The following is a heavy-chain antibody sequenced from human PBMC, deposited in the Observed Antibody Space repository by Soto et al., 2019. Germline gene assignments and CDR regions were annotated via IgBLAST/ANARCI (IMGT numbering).Heavy chain of an antibody. J-gene: IGHJ5*02. Sequence: DSVKVSCKASGYTFINYDINWVRQAPGQGLEWVGWMNPDSGNTGYAQNFQGRVTMTRNTSISSVYMELSSLTSEDTAVYYCARRRGSNGWFDLWGQGTLV. V-gene: IGHV1-8*01. CDR2: MNPDSGNT. CDR3: ARRRGSNGWFDL. CDR1: GYTFINYD. D-gene: IGHD2-8*01.